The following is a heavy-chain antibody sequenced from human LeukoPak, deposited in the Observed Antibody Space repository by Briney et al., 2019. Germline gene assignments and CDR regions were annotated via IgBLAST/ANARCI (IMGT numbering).Heavy chain of an antibody. V-gene: IGHV4-4*09. J-gene: IGHJ4*02. CDR1: GGSISSYY. D-gene: IGHD6-13*01. CDR2: IYTSGTT. CDR3: ARSLSSSWPHPFY. Sequence: ASETLSLTCTASGGSISSYYWGWIRPPPGKGLEWIGYIYTSGTTNTNPSLKSRVTISVDTSKTQFSLKLSSVTAADTAVYYCARSLSSSWPHPFYWGQGTLVTVSS.